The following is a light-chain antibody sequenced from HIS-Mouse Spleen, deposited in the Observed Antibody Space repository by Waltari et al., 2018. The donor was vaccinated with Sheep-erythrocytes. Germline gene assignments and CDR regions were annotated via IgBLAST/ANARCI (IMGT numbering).Light chain of an antibody. CDR3: CSYAGSYTWV. CDR1: SSHVGRYNL. V-gene: IGLV2-23*01. CDR2: EGS. J-gene: IGLJ3*02. Sequence: QSALTQPASVSGSPGQSITISCTGTSSHVGRYNLVSWYQQHPGKAPKLMIYEGSKRPSGVSNRFSGSKSGNTASLTISGLQAEDEADYYCCSYAGSYTWVFGGGTKLTVL.